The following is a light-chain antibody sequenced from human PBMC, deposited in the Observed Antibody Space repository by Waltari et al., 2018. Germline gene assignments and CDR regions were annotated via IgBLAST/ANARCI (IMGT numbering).Light chain of an antibody. CDR2: DAS. V-gene: IGKV3-11*01. CDR1: QRVSSY. CDR3: QQRSNWPPIT. J-gene: IGKJ5*01. Sequence: EIVLTQSPATLSLSPGERATRSCRASQRVSSYLAWYQQKPGQAPRLLIYDASNRSTGIPARSSGSGSGTDFTLTISSLEPEDFAVDYCQQRSNWPPITSGQGTRLEIK.